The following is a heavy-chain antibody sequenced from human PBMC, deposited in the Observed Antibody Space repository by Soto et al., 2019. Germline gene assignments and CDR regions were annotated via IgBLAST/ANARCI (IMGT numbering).Heavy chain of an antibody. Sequence: XVSLRLSCAASGFTFSSYGMHWVRQAPGKGLEWVAVIWYDGSNKYYADSVKGRFTISRDNSKNTLYLQMNSLRAEDTAVYYCARGRDTVTTYFDYWGQGTLVTVSS. D-gene: IGHD4-17*01. CDR2: IWYDGSNK. CDR1: GFTFSSYG. CDR3: ARGRDTVTTYFDY. J-gene: IGHJ4*02. V-gene: IGHV3-33*01.